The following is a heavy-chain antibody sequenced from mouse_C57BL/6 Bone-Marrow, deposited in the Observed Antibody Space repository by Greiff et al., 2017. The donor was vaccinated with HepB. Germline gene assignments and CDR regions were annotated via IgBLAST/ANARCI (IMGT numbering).Heavy chain of an antibody. D-gene: IGHD1-1*01. Sequence: EVKVEESGGDLVKPGGSLKLSCVASGFTFSSYGLSWVRQTPDKRLEWVATISSGGSYTYYPDSVKGRFTISRDNTKNTLYLQMSSLKSEDTAMYYLSRHSGYYYGSSSFAYWGQGTLVTVSA. CDR1: GFTFSSYG. CDR3: SRHSGYYYGSSSFAY. CDR2: ISSGGSYT. V-gene: IGHV5-6*02. J-gene: IGHJ3*01.